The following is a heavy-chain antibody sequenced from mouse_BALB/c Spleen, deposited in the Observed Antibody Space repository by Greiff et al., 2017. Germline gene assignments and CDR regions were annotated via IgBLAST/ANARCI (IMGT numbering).Heavy chain of an antibody. J-gene: IGHJ4*01. CDR3: ASLTGDAMDY. CDR2: IWSGGST. V-gene: IGHV2-4-1*01. CDR1: GFSLTSYG. Sequence: QVQLQQSGPGLVQPSQSLSITCTVSGFSLTSYGVHWVRQSPGKGLEWLGVIWSGGSTDYNAAFISRLSISKDNSKSQVFFKMNSLQADDTAIYYCASLTGDAMDYWGQGTSVTVSS. D-gene: IGHD4-1*01.